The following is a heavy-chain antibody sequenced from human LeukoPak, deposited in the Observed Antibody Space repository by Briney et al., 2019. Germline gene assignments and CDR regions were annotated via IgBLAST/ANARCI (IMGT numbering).Heavy chain of an antibody. D-gene: IGHD4-17*01. Sequence: GSLRLSCAASEFTFSSYWMSWVRQAPGKGLEWVANIKQDGGQIYYLESVKGRFTVSRDNAKNSLYLQMNSLRAEDTAVYYCARLGARQMLEYWGQGTLVTVSS. J-gene: IGHJ4*02. CDR3: ARLGARQMLEY. CDR2: IKQDGGQI. V-gene: IGHV3-7*01. CDR1: EFTFSSYW.